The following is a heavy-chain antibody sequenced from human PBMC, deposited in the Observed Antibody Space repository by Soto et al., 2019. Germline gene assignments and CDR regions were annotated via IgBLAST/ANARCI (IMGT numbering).Heavy chain of an antibody. Sequence: QVQLQESGPVLVKPSETLYLTCTVSGGSFSNYFWSWIRQPPGTGLEWIGYILHSGGTIYNPSLKSRVTRAVDTSKTPASLGLIAVTAADTDVYYCARSGTGTVSLFYYYGLDLWGQGTTVPVSS. D-gene: IGHD1-7*01. V-gene: IGHV4-59*01. CDR3: ARSGTGTVSLFYYYGLDL. CDR1: GGSFSNYF. CDR2: ILHSGGT. J-gene: IGHJ6*02.